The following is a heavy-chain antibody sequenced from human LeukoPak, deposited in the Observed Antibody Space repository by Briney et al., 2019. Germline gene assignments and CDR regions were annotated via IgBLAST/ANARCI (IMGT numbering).Heavy chain of an antibody. CDR1: GFTFSSYW. Sequence: PGGSLRLSCAASGFTFSSYWMHWVRQAPGKGLVWVSRINSDGSSTSYADSVKGRFTISRDNAKNTLYLQMNSLRAEDTAVYYCARDSGGNGVDYYYYMDVWGKGTTVTVSS. D-gene: IGHD4-23*01. CDR3: ARDSGGNGVDYYYYMDV. CDR2: INSDGSST. J-gene: IGHJ6*03. V-gene: IGHV3-74*01.